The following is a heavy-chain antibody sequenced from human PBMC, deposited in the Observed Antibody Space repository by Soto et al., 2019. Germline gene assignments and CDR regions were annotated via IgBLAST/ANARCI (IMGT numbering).Heavy chain of an antibody. CDR2: ISAYNGNT. J-gene: IGHJ4*02. Sequence: QVQLVQSGAEVKKPGASVKVSCKASGYTFTSYGISWVRQAPGQGLEWMGWISAYNGNTNYAQKLQGRVTMTTDTSTSTAYMELRSLRSDDSAVYYCARVEVGYCSSTSCHIHFDYWGQGTLVTVSS. CDR1: GYTFTSYG. D-gene: IGHD2-2*02. V-gene: IGHV1-18*01. CDR3: ARVEVGYCSSTSCHIHFDY.